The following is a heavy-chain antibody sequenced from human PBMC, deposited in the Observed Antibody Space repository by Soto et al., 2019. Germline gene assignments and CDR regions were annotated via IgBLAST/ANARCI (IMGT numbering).Heavy chain of an antibody. CDR2: IYPGYSDN. CDR3: ARSYSSSWHYFDY. V-gene: IGHV5-51*01. D-gene: IGHD6-13*01. Sequence: EXLKISCKSSGYXFTTYLVVWVRHMPGKGLELMGIIYPGYSDNRYGPSLQGQVTISADKAISTAYLQWSSLKASDTDMYYCARSYSSSWHYFDYWGQGTLGTVSS. CDR1: GYXFTTYL. J-gene: IGHJ4*02.